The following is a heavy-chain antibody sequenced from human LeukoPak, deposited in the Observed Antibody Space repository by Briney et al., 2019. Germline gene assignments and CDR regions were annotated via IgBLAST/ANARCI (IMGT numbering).Heavy chain of an antibody. CDR2: ISGSGGST. J-gene: IGHJ4*02. D-gene: IGHD3-22*01. CDR1: GFTFSSYA. Sequence: GGSLRLSCAVSGFTFSSYAMSWVRQAPGKGLEWVSAISGSGGSTYYADSVKGRFTISRDNSKNTLYLQMNSLRAEDTAVYYCAKTPLDSSGYLFDYWGQGTLVTVSS. CDR3: AKTPLDSSGYLFDY. V-gene: IGHV3-23*01.